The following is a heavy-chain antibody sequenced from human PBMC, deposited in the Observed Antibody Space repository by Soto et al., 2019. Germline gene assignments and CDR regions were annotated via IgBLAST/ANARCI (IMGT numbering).Heavy chain of an antibody. Sequence: EVQLVESGGGLIQPGRSLRLSCAASGLTVTSSYMIWVRQAPGKGLECVSRIYSGGGTYYADSVEGRFTVSRDNSKNTLYLQMNSLRAEDTAVYYCAAMMTAAATYWGQGTLVTVSS. J-gene: IGHJ4*02. CDR1: GLTVTSSY. CDR2: IYSGGGT. V-gene: IGHV3-53*01. CDR3: AAMMTAAATY. D-gene: IGHD6-13*01.